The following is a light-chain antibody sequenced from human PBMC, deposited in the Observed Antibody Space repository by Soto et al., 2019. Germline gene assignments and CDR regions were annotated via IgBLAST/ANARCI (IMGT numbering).Light chain of an antibody. CDR2: EVS. CDR3: SSFTSSITVL. Sequence: QSALTQPASVSGSPEQSITISCTGTSSDVGDYNYVSWYQHHPGKAPKLMIYEVSNRPSGVSNRFSGSKSGNTASLTISGLQAEDEADYYCSSFTSSITVLFGGGTKVTVL. V-gene: IGLV2-14*01. CDR1: SSDVGDYNY. J-gene: IGLJ2*01.